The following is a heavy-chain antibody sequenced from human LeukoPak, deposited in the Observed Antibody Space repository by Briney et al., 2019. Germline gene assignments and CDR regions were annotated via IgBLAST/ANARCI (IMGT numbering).Heavy chain of an antibody. V-gene: IGHV4-39*01. J-gene: IGHJ5*02. Sequence: SETLSLTCTVSGASISSSSYYWGWIRQPPGKGLEWIGGIYYSSGTTYYNPSLKSRVTISVDTPKNQFSLKLSSVTAADTALYYCDSLVAAKLPYHWGQGTLVTVSS. D-gene: IGHD2-15*01. CDR2: IYYSSGTT. CDR3: DSLVAAKLPYH. CDR1: GASISSSSYY.